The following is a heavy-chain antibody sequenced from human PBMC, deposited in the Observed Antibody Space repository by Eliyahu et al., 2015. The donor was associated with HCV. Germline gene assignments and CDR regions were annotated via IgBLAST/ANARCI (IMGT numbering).Heavy chain of an antibody. CDR1: GFPFTNLP. J-gene: IGHJ4*02. CDR2: ISDNGSKT. Sequence: QVQLVESGXAXVXPGRSXXXXXAASGFPFTNLPMHWVRPAPGKGLEWVAVISDNGSKTYYADSVKGRFTISRDNSKKTLYLQMNTLRAEDTAVYYCATGSTDDYWGQGALVTVSS. CDR3: ATGSTDDY. V-gene: IGHV3-30-3*01. D-gene: IGHD5/OR15-5a*01.